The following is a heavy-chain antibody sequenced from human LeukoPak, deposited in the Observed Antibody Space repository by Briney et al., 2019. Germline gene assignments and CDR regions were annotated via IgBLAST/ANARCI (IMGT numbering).Heavy chain of an antibody. J-gene: IGHJ1*01. Sequence: GGSLRLSCAASGFTFSSYAMSWVRQTPGKGLEWVSAISGSGGSTYYADSVKGRFTISRDNSKNTLYLQKNSLRAEDTAVYYCAKDSDPDIAVAGIAYQHWGQGTLVTVSS. D-gene: IGHD6-19*01. CDR1: GFTFSSYA. CDR3: AKDSDPDIAVAGIAYQH. V-gene: IGHV3-23*01. CDR2: ISGSGGST.